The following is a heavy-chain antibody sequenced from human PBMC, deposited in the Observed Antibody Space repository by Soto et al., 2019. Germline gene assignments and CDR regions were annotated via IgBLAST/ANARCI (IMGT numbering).Heavy chain of an antibody. Sequence: VQLVESGGGLVQPGGSLRLSCAASGFTFSSYWMHWVRQAPGKGLVWVSRINSDGSSTSYADSVKGRFTISRDNAKNTLYLQMNSLRAEDTAVYYCARDPMVRGVIKTYYYYYYMDVWGKGTTVTVSS. CDR3: ARDPMVRGVIKTYYYYYYMDV. D-gene: IGHD3-10*01. CDR2: INSDGSST. J-gene: IGHJ6*03. V-gene: IGHV3-74*01. CDR1: GFTFSSYW.